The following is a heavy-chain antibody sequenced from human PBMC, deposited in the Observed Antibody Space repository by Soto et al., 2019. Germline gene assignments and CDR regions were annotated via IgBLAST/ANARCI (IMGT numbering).Heavy chain of an antibody. J-gene: IGHJ6*02. CDR3: ARDLGSRWYEPLGYYYYGMDV. V-gene: IGHV1-46*01. D-gene: IGHD6-19*01. CDR1: GYTFTSYY. CDR2: INPSGGST. Sequence: ASVKVSCKASGYTFTSYYMHWVRQAPGQGLEWMGIINPSGGSTSYAQKFQGRVTMTRDTSTSTVYMELSSLRSEDTAVYYCARDLGSRWYEPLGYYYYGMDVWGQGTTVTVYS.